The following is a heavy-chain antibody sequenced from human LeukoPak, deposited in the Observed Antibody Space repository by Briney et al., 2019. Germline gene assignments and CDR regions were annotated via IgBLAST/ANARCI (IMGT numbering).Heavy chain of an antibody. CDR2: ISTSVSGT. J-gene: IGHJ3*01. CDR1: GFTFSSYS. V-gene: IGHV3-21*04. CDR3: AKDKGDCGGDCRTGAFDV. D-gene: IGHD2-21*02. Sequence: GGSLRLSCAASGFTFSSYSMNWVRQAPGKGLEWVATISTSVSGTYYADSVRGRFTISRDNSKSTLSLQINSLRVDDTAQYYCAKDKGDCGGDCRTGAFDVWGQGTMVTVSS.